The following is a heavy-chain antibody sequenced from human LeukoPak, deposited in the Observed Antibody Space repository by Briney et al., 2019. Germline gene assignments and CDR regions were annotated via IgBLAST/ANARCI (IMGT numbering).Heavy chain of an antibody. V-gene: IGHV4-59*01. CDR1: GFTFSSYS. CDR3: ARTTEGGYSYDYFYYYYMDV. D-gene: IGHD5-18*01. J-gene: IGHJ6*03. CDR2: IYYSGST. Sequence: GSLRLSCAASGFTFSSYSMNWVRQAPGKGLEWIGYIYYSGSTNYKSSLKSRVTISVDTSKNQFSLKLSSVTAADTAVYYCARTTEGGYSYDYFYYYYMDVWGKGTTVTISS.